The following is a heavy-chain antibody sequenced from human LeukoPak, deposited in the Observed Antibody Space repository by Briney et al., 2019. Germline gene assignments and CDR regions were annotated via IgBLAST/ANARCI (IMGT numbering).Heavy chain of an antibody. CDR3: ARDIGVRGFASWFDP. CDR2: IYYSGNT. D-gene: IGHD3-10*01. Sequence: SETLSLTCTVSGVSISSSNSYWGWIRQPPGKGLEWIGSIYYSGNTYYNASLKSQVSISIDTSKNQFSLKLTSVTAADTAVYYCARDIGVRGFASWFDPWGQGTLVTVSS. V-gene: IGHV4-39*02. J-gene: IGHJ5*02. CDR1: GVSISSSNSY.